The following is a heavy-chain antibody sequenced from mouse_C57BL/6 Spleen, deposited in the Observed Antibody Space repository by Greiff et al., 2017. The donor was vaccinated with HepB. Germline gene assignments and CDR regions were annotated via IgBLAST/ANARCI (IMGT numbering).Heavy chain of an antibody. CDR2: IDPSDSYT. Sequence: VQLQQPGAELVKPGASVKLSCKASGYTFTSYWMQWVKQRPGQGLEWIGEIDPSDSYTNYNQKFKGKATLTVDTSSSTAYMQLSSLTSEDSAVYYCARSYYGSSLAYWGQGTLVTVSA. CDR3: ARSYYGSSLAY. CDR1: GYTFTSYW. D-gene: IGHD1-1*01. V-gene: IGHV1-50*01. J-gene: IGHJ3*01.